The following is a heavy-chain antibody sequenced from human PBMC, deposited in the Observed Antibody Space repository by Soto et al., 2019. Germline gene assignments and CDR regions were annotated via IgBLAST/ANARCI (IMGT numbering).Heavy chain of an antibody. CDR2: IYYSGST. CDR3: ARADGYKRGVDY. Sequence: QVQLQESGPGLVKPSQTLSLTCTVSGGSISRGGSYWSWIRQHPGKGLEWIGYIYYSGSTYYNPSFKSRVTIAVDTTKNQFSLKLSSVTAADTAVYYCARADGYKRGVDYWGQGTLVTVSS. J-gene: IGHJ4*02. V-gene: IGHV4-31*03. CDR1: GGSISRGGSY. D-gene: IGHD5-12*01.